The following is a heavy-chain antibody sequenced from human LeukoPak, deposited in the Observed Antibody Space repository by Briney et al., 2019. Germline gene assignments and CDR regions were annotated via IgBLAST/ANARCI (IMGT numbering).Heavy chain of an antibody. Sequence: SDTLSLTCTTPGGSISSYYCSLIRQPPGKGLDWIGHIYYSGSTNYNPSLKSRVTISVDTSKNQFSLKLSSVTAADKAVYYCARERYSGYAAFDYWGQGTLVTVSS. D-gene: IGHD5-12*01. J-gene: IGHJ4*02. CDR2: IYYSGST. V-gene: IGHV4-59*01. CDR3: ARERYSGYAAFDY. CDR1: GGSISSYY.